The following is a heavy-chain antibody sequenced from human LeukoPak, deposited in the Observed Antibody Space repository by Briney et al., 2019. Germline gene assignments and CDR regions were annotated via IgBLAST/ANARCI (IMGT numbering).Heavy chain of an antibody. J-gene: IGHJ3*02. CDR2: IYYSGST. Sequence: SETLSLTYTVSGGPISSYYWSWIRQPPGKGLEWIGYIYYSGSTNYNPSLKSRVTISVDTSKNQFSLKLSSVTAADTAVYYCARVRPRRYSGYDPAFDIWGQGTMVTVSS. D-gene: IGHD5-12*01. CDR1: GGPISSYY. CDR3: ARVRPRRYSGYDPAFDI. V-gene: IGHV4-59*01.